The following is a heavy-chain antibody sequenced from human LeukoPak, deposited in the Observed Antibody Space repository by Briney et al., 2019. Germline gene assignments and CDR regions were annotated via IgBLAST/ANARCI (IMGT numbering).Heavy chain of an antibody. D-gene: IGHD3/OR15-3a*01. CDR3: ARGRWTEVRYYYYMDV. CDR1: GGSFSGYY. Sequence: PSETLSLTCAVYGGSFSGYYWSWIRQPPGKGLEWIGEINHSGSTNYNPSLKSRVTISVDTSKNQFSLKLSSVTAADTAVYYCARGRWTEVRYYYYMDVWGKGTTVTVSS. V-gene: IGHV4-34*01. CDR2: INHSGST. J-gene: IGHJ6*03.